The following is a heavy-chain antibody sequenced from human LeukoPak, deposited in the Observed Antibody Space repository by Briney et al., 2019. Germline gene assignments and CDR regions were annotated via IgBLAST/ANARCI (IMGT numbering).Heavy chain of an antibody. Sequence: GGSLRLSCAASGLTVSSSYMSWVRQAPGKGLEWVSIIYIGDNPHYADSVKGRFTISRHNSKNTLYLQMNNLRAEDTAVYYCARVRPWVFDYWGQGALVTVSS. J-gene: IGHJ4*02. V-gene: IGHV3-53*04. CDR1: GLTVSSSY. CDR2: IYIGDNP. CDR3: ARVRPWVFDY.